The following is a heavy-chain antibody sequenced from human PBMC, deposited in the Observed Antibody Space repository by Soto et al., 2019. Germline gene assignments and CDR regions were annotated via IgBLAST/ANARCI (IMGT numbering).Heavy chain of an antibody. Sequence: QVQLLQSGAEVKKPGASVKVSCKASGYTFTDYYMQWVRQAPGQGLEWLGWINSNTGGTNYAQKLRGRVTMARDTSLTTAYMELSRLGSDDTAVYYCARDPGYYGLDVWGKGTTVIVSS. CDR2: INSNTGGT. V-gene: IGHV1-2*02. J-gene: IGHJ6*04. CDR3: ARDPGYYGLDV. CDR1: GYTFTDYY.